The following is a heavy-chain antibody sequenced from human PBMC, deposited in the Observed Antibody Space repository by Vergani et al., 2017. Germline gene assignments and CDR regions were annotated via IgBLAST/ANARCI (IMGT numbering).Heavy chain of an antibody. CDR2: ISDNGGTT. J-gene: IGHJ6*02. D-gene: IGHD6-13*01. V-gene: IGHV3-23*01. CDR3: AKDIIGAAAGISYYYYGMDV. CDR1: GFTFRNYA. Sequence: EVQLLESGGGLAQPGGSLRLSCAASGFTFRNYAMTWVRQAPGKGLEWVSIISDNGGTTYYADSVKGRFTISRDNSKNTLYLQMNSLRAEDTAVYYCAKDIIGAAAGISYYYYGMDVWGQGTTVTVSS.